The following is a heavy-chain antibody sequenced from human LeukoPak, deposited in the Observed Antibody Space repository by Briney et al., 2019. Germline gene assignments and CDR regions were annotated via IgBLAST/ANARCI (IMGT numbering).Heavy chain of an antibody. D-gene: IGHD6-13*01. CDR3: AKAPGSWYRGRMDV. CDR1: GFTFSSYS. CDR2: ISGSGGST. V-gene: IGHV3-23*01. Sequence: GGSLRLSCAASGFTFSSYSMNWVRQAPGKGLEWVSAISGSGGSTYYADSVKGRFTISRDNSKNTLYLQMNSLRAEDTAVYYCAKAPGSWYRGRMDVWGKGTTVTVSS. J-gene: IGHJ6*03.